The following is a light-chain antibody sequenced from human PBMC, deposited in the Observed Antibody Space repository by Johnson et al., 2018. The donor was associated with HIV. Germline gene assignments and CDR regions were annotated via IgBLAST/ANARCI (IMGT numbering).Light chain of an antibody. CDR3: GTWDSSLSVYV. V-gene: IGLV1-51*01. Sequence: QPVLTQPPSVSAAPGQKVTISCSGSSSNIGNSYVSWYQQLPGTAPKLLIYDNNKRPSGIPDRFSGSKSGTSATLGITGLQTGDEADYYCGTWDSSLSVYVFGTGTKVTVL. CDR2: DNN. J-gene: IGLJ1*01. CDR1: SSNIGNSY.